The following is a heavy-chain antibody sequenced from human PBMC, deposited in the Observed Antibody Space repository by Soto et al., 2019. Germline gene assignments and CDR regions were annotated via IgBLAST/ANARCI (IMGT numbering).Heavy chain of an antibody. CDR3: AKDASGSYYSRYYYYGMDV. D-gene: IGHD1-26*01. Sequence: GGSLRLSCAASGFTFSSYGMHWVRQAPGKGLEWVAVISYDGSNKYYADSVKGRFTISRDNSKNTLYLQMNSLRAEDTAVYYCAKDASGSYYSRYYYYGMDVWGQGTTVTVSS. J-gene: IGHJ6*02. CDR1: GFTFSSYG. CDR2: ISYDGSNK. V-gene: IGHV3-30*18.